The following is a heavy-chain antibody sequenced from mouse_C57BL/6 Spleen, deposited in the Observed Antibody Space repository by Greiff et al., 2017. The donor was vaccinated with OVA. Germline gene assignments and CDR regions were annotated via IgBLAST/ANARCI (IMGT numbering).Heavy chain of an antibody. CDR3: ARAVYDYDGYYAMDY. J-gene: IGHJ4*01. V-gene: IGHV3-6*01. Sequence: VQLKESGPGLVKPSQSLSLTCSVTGYSITSGYYWNWIRQFPGNKLEWMGYISYDGSNNYNPSLKNRISITRDTSKNQFFLKLNSVTTEDTATYYCARAVYDYDGYYAMDYWGQGTSVTVSS. CDR2: ISYDGSN. D-gene: IGHD2-4*01. CDR1: GYSITSGYY.